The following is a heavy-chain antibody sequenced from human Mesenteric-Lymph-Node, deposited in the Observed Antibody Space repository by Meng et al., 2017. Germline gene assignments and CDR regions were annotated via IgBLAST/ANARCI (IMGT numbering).Heavy chain of an antibody. J-gene: IGHJ4*02. D-gene: IGHD3-10*01. CDR3: ARDSGKAAFDY. CDR2: IKTDGSDI. Sequence: GESLKISCAGSGFTFSNYWMFWIRQRPGKGLMWVSRIKTDGSDIAYADSVKGRFTISRDNAKNTLYLQMNSLRVEDTAVYFCARDSGKAAFDYWGRGTLVTVSS. V-gene: IGHV3-74*01. CDR1: GFTFSNYW.